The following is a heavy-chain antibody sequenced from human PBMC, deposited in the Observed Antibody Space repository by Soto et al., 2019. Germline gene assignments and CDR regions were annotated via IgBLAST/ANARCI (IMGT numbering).Heavy chain of an antibody. CDR1: GFPFSNYW. CDR3: VRDSHGDY. V-gene: IGHV3-74*01. CDR2: IDHDGPT. J-gene: IGHJ4*02. Sequence: EVQLVESGGGLVQPGGSLSLSCAGSGFPFSNYWMHWVRQAPGKGLEWVSRIDHDGPTDYADSVRGRFTISRDNAENTLYLQMNSLRPEDTAVYYCVRDSHGDYWGQGTLVTVSS.